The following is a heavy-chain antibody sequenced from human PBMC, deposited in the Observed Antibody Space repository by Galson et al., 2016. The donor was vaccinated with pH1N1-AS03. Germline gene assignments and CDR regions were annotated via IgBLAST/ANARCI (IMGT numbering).Heavy chain of an antibody. D-gene: IGHD1-1*01. CDR2: IPGDERII. CDR1: GFRFSDYT. CDR3: ARSVEGTFDA. Sequence: SLRLSCAASGFRFSDYTMHWVRQAPGRGPVWVSHIPGDERIITYSDSVKGRFTISRDNRRNTLDLQMNALRTEDTAIYYCARSVEGTFDAWGPGILVAVSS. J-gene: IGHJ4*02. V-gene: IGHV3-74*01.